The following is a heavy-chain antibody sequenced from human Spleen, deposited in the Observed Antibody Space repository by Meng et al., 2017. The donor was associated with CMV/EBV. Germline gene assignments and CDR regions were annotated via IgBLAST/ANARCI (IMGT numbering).Heavy chain of an antibody. CDR1: GGPLSSYS. V-gene: IGHV4-4*07. D-gene: IGHD3-10*01. CDR2: IYTSGST. CDR3: AGGGMVRGAPLDY. J-gene: IGHJ4*02. Sequence: SAPARVPLSEPLSLTRSVSGGPLSSYSWRWPRQPAGKGLEWIGRIYTSGSTNYNPSLKSRVTMSVDTSKNQFSLKLSSVTAADTAVYYCAGGGMVRGAPLDYWGQGTLVTVSS.